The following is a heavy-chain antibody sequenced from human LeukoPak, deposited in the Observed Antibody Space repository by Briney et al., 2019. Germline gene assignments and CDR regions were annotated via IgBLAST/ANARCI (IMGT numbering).Heavy chain of an antibody. CDR2: IKQDGSEE. Sequence: GGSLRLSCAASGFTFSSYWMSWVRQAPGKGLEWVANIKQDGSEEYYVDCVKGRFTISRDNAKNSLYLQMNSLRAEDTAVYYCARDPSEYYYDSSGYPSDYWGQGTLVTVSS. V-gene: IGHV3-7*01. CDR1: GFTFSSYW. CDR3: ARDPSEYYYDSSGYPSDY. D-gene: IGHD3-22*01. J-gene: IGHJ4*02.